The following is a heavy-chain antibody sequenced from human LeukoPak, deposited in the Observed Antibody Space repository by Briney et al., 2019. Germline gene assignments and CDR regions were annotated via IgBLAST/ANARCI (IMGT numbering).Heavy chain of an antibody. CDR2: INTDGSST. CDR1: GFTFSSYW. D-gene: IGHD1-26*01. V-gene: IGHV3-74*01. J-gene: IGHJ5*02. Sequence: GGSLRLSCAASGFTFSSYWMHWARQAPGKGLVWVSRINTDGSSTSYADSVKGRFTISRDNAKNTLYLQMNSLRAEDSAVYYCAGDRVGAGNCFDPWGQGTLVTVSS. CDR3: AGDRVGAGNCFDP.